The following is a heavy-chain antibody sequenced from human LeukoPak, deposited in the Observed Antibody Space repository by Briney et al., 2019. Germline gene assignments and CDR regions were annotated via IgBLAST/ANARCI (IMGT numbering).Heavy chain of an antibody. D-gene: IGHD3-22*01. CDR3: ALTATPYYYNTGGYFDS. Sequence: GGSLRLSCAASGFTFSTYAMSWVRQTPGKGLEWVSSISDTGGRIYYADSVKGRFTISRDNSKNRLYLEMNSLRAEDTALYYCALTATPYYYNTGGYFDSWGPGTLVTVSS. CDR2: ISDTGGRI. CDR1: GFTFSTYA. V-gene: IGHV3-23*01. J-gene: IGHJ5*01.